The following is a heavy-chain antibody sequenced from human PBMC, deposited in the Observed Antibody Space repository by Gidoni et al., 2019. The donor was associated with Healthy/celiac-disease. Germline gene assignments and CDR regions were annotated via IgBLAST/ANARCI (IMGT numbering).Heavy chain of an antibody. D-gene: IGHD3-22*01. J-gene: IGHJ3*02. CDR3: ARDRGYYDSSDDAFDI. CDR2: ISSSRSYI. CDR1: GVTFSRYS. Sequence: EVQLVESGGGLVKPGGSLRLSCAASGVTFSRYSMNWVRQAPGKGRECVSSISSSRSYIYYADSVKGRFTISRDNAKNSLYLQMNSLRAESPPVYYCARDRGYYDSSDDAFDIWGQGTLFPFSS. V-gene: IGHV3-21*01.